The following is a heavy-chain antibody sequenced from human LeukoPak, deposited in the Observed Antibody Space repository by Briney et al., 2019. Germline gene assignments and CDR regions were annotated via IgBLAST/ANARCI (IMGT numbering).Heavy chain of an antibody. CDR1: GGSISSGGYS. CDR2: IYYSGST. D-gene: IGHD5-18*01. J-gene: IGHJ5*02. CDR3: ARTIGIELWLFWFDP. V-gene: IGHV4-30-4*07. Sequence: SETLSLTCAVSGGSISSGGYSWSWIRQPPGKGLEWIGYIYYSGSTYYNPSLKSRVTISVDTSKNQFSLNLSSVTAADTAVYYCARTIGIELWLFWFDPWGQGTLVTVSS.